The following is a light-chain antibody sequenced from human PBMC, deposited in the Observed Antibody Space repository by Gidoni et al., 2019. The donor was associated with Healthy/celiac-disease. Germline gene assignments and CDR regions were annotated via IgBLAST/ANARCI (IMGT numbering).Light chain of an antibody. CDR1: KLGDKY. V-gene: IGLV3-1*01. CDR2: QDS. Sequence: SYELTKPPSVSVSPGQTASITCSGDKLGDKYACWYQQKPCQSPVLVIYQDSKRPSGIPERFSGSNSGNTATLTISGTQAMDEADYYCQAWDSSTVLFGGGTKLTVL. CDR3: QAWDSSTVL. J-gene: IGLJ2*01.